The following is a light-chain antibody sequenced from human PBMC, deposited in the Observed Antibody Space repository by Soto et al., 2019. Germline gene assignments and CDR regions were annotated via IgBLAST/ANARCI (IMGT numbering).Light chain of an antibody. J-gene: IGKJ4*01. Sequence: IVLTQSPGTLSLSPGEIATLSCRASQSVGRRYLAWYQQKPGQAPMLLIYDTSERASDIPDRFSGSGSGTDFTLTISRLVPEDFAVYYCQYQGTFGGGTKVEIK. V-gene: IGKV3-20*01. CDR3: QYQGT. CDR1: QSVGRRY. CDR2: DTS.